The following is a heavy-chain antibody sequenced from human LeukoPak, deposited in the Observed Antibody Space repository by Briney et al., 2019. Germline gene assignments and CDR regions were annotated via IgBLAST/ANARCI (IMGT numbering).Heavy chain of an antibody. D-gene: IGHD3-3*01. Sequence: PSETLSLTCAVYGGSFSGYYWSWIRQPPGKGLEWIGEINHSGSTNYDPSLKSRVTISVDTSKNQFSLKLSSVTAADTAVYYCARRRAYDFWSGYYTYWGQGTLVTVSS. V-gene: IGHV4-34*01. CDR2: INHSGST. CDR3: ARRRAYDFWSGYYTY. J-gene: IGHJ4*02. CDR1: GGSFSGYY.